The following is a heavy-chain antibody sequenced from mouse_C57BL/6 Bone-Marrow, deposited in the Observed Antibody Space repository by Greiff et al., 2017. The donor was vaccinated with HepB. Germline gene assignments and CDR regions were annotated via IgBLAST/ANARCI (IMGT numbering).Heavy chain of an antibody. CDR2: ISYDGSN. Sequence: EVQLMESGPGLVKPSQSLSLTCSVTGYSITSGYYWNWIRQFPGNKLEWMGYISYDGSNNYNPSLKNRISITRDTSKNQFFLKLNSVTTEDTATYYCARDPGGYFDYWGQGTTLTVS. J-gene: IGHJ2*01. V-gene: IGHV3-6*01. CDR1: GYSITSGYY. CDR3: ARDPGGYFDY.